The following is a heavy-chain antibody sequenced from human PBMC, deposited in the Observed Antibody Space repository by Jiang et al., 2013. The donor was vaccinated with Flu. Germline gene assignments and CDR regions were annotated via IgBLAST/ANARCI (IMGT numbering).Heavy chain of an antibody. CDR2: ISYDGSNK. CDR1: GFTFSSYG. V-gene: IGHV3-30*18. Sequence: QLVESGGGVVQPGRSLRLSCAASGFTFSSYGMHWVRQAPGKGLEWVAVISYDGSNKYYADSVKGRFTISRDNSKNTLYLQMNSLRAEDTAVYYCAKEFRSWYYFDYWGQGTLVTVSS. D-gene: IGHD6-13*01. CDR3: AKEFRSWYYFDY. J-gene: IGHJ4*02.